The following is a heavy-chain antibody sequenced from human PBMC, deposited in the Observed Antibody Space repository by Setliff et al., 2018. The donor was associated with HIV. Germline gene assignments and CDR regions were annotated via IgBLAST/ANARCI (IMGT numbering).Heavy chain of an antibody. V-gene: IGHV3-20*04. D-gene: IGHD1-1*01. J-gene: IGHJ4*02. CDR2: IDGNGDIR. Sequence: PGGSLRLSCAASGFTFDDYGMNWVRQVPGKGLEWVSGIDGNGDIRGYADSVRGRFTISRDTAKTSLYLEMNSLSVEDTALYFCAKANEPTLGPHYLDNWGQGTLVTVSS. CDR3: AKANEPTLGPHYLDN. CDR1: GFTFDDYG.